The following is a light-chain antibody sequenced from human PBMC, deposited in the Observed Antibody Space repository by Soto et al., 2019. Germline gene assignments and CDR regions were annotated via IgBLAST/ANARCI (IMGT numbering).Light chain of an antibody. J-gene: IGKJ1*01. Sequence: EMVLTQSPGTLSLSPGERATLSCRASQSVSSSYLAWYQQKPGQAPRLLINGASSTATGIPDRFSGSGSGTDFTLTISRLEPEDFAVYYCQQYVTFGQGTKVEIK. CDR1: QSVSSSY. CDR2: GAS. CDR3: QQYVT. V-gene: IGKV3-20*01.